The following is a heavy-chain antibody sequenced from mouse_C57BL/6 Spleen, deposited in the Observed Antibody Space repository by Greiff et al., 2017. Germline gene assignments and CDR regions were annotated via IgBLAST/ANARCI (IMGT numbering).Heavy chain of an antibody. V-gene: IGHV1-5*01. CDR1: GYTFTSYW. D-gene: IGHD2-4*01. CDR3: TRDDYDEGPWFAY. J-gene: IGHJ3*01. Sequence: DVKLVESGTVLARPGASVKMSCKTSGYTFTSYWMHWVKQRPGQGLEWIGAIYPGNSDTSYNQKFKGKAKLTAVTSASTAYMELSSLTNEDSAVYYCTRDDYDEGPWFAYWGQGTLVTVSA. CDR2: IYPGNSDT.